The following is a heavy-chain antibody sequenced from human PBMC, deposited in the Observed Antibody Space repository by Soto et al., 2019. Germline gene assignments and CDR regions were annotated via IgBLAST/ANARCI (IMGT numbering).Heavy chain of an antibody. CDR1: GSTFTRYS. V-gene: IGHV3-21*06. CDR2: ISSTTNYI. J-gene: IGHJ4*02. Sequence: GGSLRLSCAASGSTFTRYSMNWVRQAPGKGLEWVSSISSTTNYIYYGDSMKGRFTISRDNAKNSLYLEMNSLRAEDTAVYYCARESEDLTSNFDYWGQGTLVTVSS. CDR3: ARESEDLTSNFDY.